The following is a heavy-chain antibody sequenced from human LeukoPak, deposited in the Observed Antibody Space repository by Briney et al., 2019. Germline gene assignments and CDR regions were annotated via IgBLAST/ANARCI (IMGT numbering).Heavy chain of an antibody. V-gene: IGHV3-30*02. J-gene: IGHJ4*02. CDR2: VSYDGRDT. CDR3: AKGASYWDTDY. CDR1: GFTFSSYG. D-gene: IGHD1-26*01. Sequence: GGSLRLSCAASGFTFSSYGMHWIRQAPGEGLEGVAFVSYDGRDTYYADSVKGRFTIYRLNSKSTLYLQMNSLRGDDTAVYYCAKGASYWDTDYWGQGALVTVSS.